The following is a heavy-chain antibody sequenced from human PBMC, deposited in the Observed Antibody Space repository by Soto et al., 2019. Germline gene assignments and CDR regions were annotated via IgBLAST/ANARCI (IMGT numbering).Heavy chain of an antibody. J-gene: IGHJ6*02. CDR3: ARFKIRRFGELLGSYYYYGMDV. CDR2: ISYDGSNK. D-gene: IGHD3-10*01. Sequence: GGSLRLSCAASGFTFSSYAMHWVRQAPGKGLEWVAVISYDGSNKYYADSVKGRFTISRDNAKNSLYLQMNSLRAEDTALYYCARFKIRRFGELLGSYYYYGMDVWGQGTTVTVSS. V-gene: IGHV3-30-3*01. CDR1: GFTFSSYA.